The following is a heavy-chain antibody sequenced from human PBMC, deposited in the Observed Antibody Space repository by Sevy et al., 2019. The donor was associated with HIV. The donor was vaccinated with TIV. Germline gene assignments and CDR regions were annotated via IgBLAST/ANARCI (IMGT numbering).Heavy chain of an antibody. CDR1: GFTFSSYS. V-gene: IGHV3-21*01. D-gene: IGHD3-10*01. CDR3: ARPYGSGSWEAFDI. J-gene: IGHJ3*02. CDR2: ISSSSSYI. Sequence: GGSLRLSCAASGFTFSSYSMNWVRQAPGKGLEWVSSISSSSSYIYYADSVKGRFTISRDNAQNSLYLQMNSLRAEDTAVYYCARPYGSGSWEAFDIWGQGTMVTVSS.